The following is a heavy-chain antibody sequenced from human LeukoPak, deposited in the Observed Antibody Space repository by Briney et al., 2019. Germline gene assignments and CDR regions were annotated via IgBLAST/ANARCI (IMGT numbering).Heavy chain of an antibody. Sequence: ASVMVSCKASGYTFTSYYMHWVRQAPGQGLEWMGIINPSGGSTSYAQKFQGRVTMTRDTSTSTVYMELSSLRSEDTAVYYCARPLGYYGSGSFINYYYYGMDVWGQGTTVTVSS. D-gene: IGHD3-10*01. J-gene: IGHJ6*02. CDR1: GYTFTSYY. CDR3: ARPLGYYGSGSFINYYYYGMDV. CDR2: INPSGGST. V-gene: IGHV1-46*01.